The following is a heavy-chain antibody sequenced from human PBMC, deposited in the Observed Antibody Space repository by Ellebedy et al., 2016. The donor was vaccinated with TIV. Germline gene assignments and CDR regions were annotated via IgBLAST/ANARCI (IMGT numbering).Heavy chain of an antibody. CDR3: ATVTKYYYDSSGPIRAPGDY. J-gene: IGHJ4*02. CDR2: INPSGGST. Sequence: AASVKVSCKASGYTFTSYYMHWVRQAPGQGLEWMGIINPSGGSTSYAQKFQGRVTMTEDTSTDTAYMELSSLRSEDTAVYYCATVTKYYYDSSGPIRAPGDYWGQGTLVTVSS. V-gene: IGHV1-46*01. D-gene: IGHD3-22*01. CDR1: GYTFTSYY.